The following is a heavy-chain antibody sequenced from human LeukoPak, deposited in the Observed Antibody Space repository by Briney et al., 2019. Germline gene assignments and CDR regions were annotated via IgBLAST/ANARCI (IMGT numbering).Heavy chain of an antibody. D-gene: IGHD6-13*01. CDR2: IGTAGDT. CDR1: GFTFSNSD. J-gene: IGHJ4*02. V-gene: IGHV3-13*01. CDR3: ASSPAYSSSWYAIDN. Sequence: GGSLRLSCAASGFTFSNSDMHWVRQAAGKCLEWVSGIGTAGDTYYPASVKGRFTISRGNAKNSLYLQMNSLSAGDTAVYYCASSPAYSSSWYAIDNWGQGTLVTVSS.